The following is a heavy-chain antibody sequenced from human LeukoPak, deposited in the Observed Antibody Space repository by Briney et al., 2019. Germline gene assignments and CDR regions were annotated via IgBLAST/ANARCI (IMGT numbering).Heavy chain of an antibody. Sequence: ASVKVSCKASGYTFTSYGISWVRQAPGQGLEWMGWISAYNGNTNYAQKLQGRVTMTTDTSTSTAYMELRSLRSDDTAVYYCARDNLHFDSSGYYDYWGQGTLVTVFS. V-gene: IGHV1-18*01. CDR1: GYTFTSYG. CDR2: ISAYNGNT. J-gene: IGHJ4*02. D-gene: IGHD3-22*01. CDR3: ARDNLHFDSSGYYDY.